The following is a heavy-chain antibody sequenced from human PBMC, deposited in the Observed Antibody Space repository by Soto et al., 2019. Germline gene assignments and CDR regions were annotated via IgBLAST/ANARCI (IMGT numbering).Heavy chain of an antibody. CDR2: ISGSGGST. CDR1: GFTFSSYA. CDR3: AKAGYSSGSNWFDP. V-gene: IGHV3-23*01. D-gene: IGHD6-19*01. Sequence: GGSLRLSCAASGFTFSSYAMSWVRQAPGKGLEWVSDISGSGGSTYYADSVKGRFTISRDNSKNTLFLQMNSLRAEDTAVYYCAKAGYSSGSNWFDPWGQGTLVTVSS. J-gene: IGHJ5*02.